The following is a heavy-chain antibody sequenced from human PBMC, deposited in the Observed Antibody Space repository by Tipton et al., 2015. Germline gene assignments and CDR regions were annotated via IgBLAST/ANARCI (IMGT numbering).Heavy chain of an antibody. CDR1: AGSISSGIYY. V-gene: IGHV4-39*01. CDR2: ISHSGNT. Sequence: TLSLTCTVSAGSISSGIYYWGWIRQPPGKGLEWIGSISHSGNTYYNPSLKSRVTMSRDTSKNQFSLKLTSVTAADTAVYYCARRFSHSSSWTFDYWGQGTLVTVSS. D-gene: IGHD6-13*01. CDR3: ARRFSHSSSWTFDY. J-gene: IGHJ4*02.